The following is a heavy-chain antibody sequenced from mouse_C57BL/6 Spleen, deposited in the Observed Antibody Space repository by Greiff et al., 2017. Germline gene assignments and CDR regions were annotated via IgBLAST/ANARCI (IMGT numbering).Heavy chain of an antibody. J-gene: IGHJ4*01. CDR2: IWTGGGT. D-gene: IGHD2-3*01. Sequence: QVQLQQSGPGLVAPSQSLSITCTVSGFSLTSYAISWVRQPPGKGLEWLGVIWTGGGTNYNSALKSRLSISKDNSKSQVFLKMNSLQTDDTARYYCARTESGYSYAMDYWGQGTSVTVSS. CDR1: GFSLTSYA. CDR3: ARTESGYSYAMDY. V-gene: IGHV2-9-1*01.